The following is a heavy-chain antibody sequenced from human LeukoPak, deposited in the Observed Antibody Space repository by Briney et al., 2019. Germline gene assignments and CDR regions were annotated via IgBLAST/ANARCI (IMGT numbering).Heavy chain of an antibody. CDR3: AGGGYTYGLY. Sequence: GGSLRLSCAVSGFTFSSYWMHWVRHAPGKGLVWVSRINRDGSSTSYADSVKRRFTISRDNTKNTLHLQMNSLRAEDTAVYYCAGGGYTYGLYWGQGDLVTVSS. CDR1: GFTFSSYW. D-gene: IGHD5-18*01. CDR2: INRDGSST. V-gene: IGHV3-74*01. J-gene: IGHJ4*02.